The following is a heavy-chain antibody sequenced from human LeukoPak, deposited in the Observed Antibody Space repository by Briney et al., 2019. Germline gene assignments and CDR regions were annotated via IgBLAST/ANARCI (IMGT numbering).Heavy chain of an antibody. Sequence: GASVEVSCKASGYTFTSYGISWVRQAPGQGLEWVGWISAYNGNTNYAQKLQGRVTMTTDTSTSTAYMELRSLRSDDTAVYYCARDLSDIVVVPAANYYYGMDVWGQGTTVTVSS. J-gene: IGHJ6*02. CDR2: ISAYNGNT. D-gene: IGHD2-2*01. CDR3: ARDLSDIVVVPAANYYYGMDV. CDR1: GYTFTSYG. V-gene: IGHV1-18*01.